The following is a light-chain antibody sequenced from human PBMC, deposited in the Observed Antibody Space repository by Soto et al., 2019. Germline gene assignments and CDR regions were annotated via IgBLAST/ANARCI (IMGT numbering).Light chain of an antibody. J-gene: IGKJ5*01. V-gene: IGKV3-11*01. CDR2: DAY. Sequence: EVVLTQSPVTLSLSPGERAPLSSRPSQIFRGWLAWYQQRPGQAPRLLIYDAYNRATGIPPRFSGSGSGTDFTLTISSLEPEDSAVYYCQQRHMWPITFGQGTRLEIK. CDR3: QQRHMWPIT. CDR1: QIFRGW.